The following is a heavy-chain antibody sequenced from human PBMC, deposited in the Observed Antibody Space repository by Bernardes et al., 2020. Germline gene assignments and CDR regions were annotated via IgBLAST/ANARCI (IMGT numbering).Heavy chain of an antibody. V-gene: IGHV3-23*01. CDR1: GFTFSSYA. Sequence: GGSLRLSCAASGFTFSSYAMSWVRQAPGKGLEWVSAISRSGGSPYYADSVKGRFTISRDNSKNTLYLQMNSLRAEDTAVYYCAKELVRGGYYYGSGNENYFDCWSQGTLVTVSS. CDR3: AKELVRGGYYYGSGNENYFDC. J-gene: IGHJ4*02. D-gene: IGHD3-10*01. CDR2: ISRSGGSP.